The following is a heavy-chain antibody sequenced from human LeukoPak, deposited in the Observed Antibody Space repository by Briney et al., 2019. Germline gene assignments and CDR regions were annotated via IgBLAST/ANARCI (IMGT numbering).Heavy chain of an antibody. CDR3: ARPTTSPLPHTAAYYYYYGMDV. J-gene: IGHJ6*02. CDR1: GGTFISYA. V-gene: IGHV1-69*01. CDR2: IIPIFGTA. D-gene: IGHD2-2*01. Sequence: SVKVSCKASGGTFISYAISWVRQAPGQGLEWMGGIIPIFGTANYAQKFQGGVTITADESTSTAYMELSSLRSEDTAVYYCARPTTSPLPHTAAYYYYYGMDVWGQGTTVTVSS.